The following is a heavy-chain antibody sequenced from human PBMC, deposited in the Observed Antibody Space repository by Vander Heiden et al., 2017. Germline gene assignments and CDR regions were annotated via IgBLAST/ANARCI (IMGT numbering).Heavy chain of an antibody. V-gene: IGHV3-53*01. Sequence: EVQRVESGGGLIQPGGSLRLSCAASGLTVSSNSMRWVRQAPGKGLEWVSVIYSGGSTYYADSVKGRFTISRDNSKNTLYLQMNSLRAEDTAVYYCARLLGYCSGGSCYSGYYFDYWGQGTLVTVSS. J-gene: IGHJ4*02. D-gene: IGHD2-15*01. CDR3: ARLLGYCSGGSCYSGYYFDY. CDR2: IYSGGST. CDR1: GLTVSSNS.